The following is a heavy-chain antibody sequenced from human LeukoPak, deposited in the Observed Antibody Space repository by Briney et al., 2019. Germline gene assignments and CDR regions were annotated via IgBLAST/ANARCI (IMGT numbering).Heavy chain of an antibody. D-gene: IGHD2-2*01. V-gene: IGHV4-34*01. CDR2: INHSGST. J-gene: IGHJ5*02. CDR1: GGSFSGYY. CDR3: ARKYCSSTSCPSPWFDP. Sequence: SETLSFTCAVYGGSFSGYYWSWIRQPPGKGLEWIGEINHSGSTNHNPSLKSRVTISVDTPKNQFSLKLSSVTAADTAVYYCARKYCSSTSCPSPWFDPWGQGTLVTVSS.